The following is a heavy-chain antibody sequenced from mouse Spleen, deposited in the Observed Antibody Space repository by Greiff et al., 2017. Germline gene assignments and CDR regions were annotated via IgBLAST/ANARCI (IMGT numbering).Heavy chain of an antibody. Sequence: VQLQQPGAELVMPGASVKLSCKASGYTFTSYWMHWVKQRPGQGLEWIGEIDPSDSYTNYNQKFKGKATLTVDKSSSTAYMQLSSLTSEDAAVYYCARGGIYDGSVDYWGQGTTLTVSS. CDR1: GYTFTSYW. V-gene: IGHV1-69*01. CDR3: ARGGIYDGSVDY. CDR2: IDPSDSYT. D-gene: IGHD2-3*01. J-gene: IGHJ2*01.